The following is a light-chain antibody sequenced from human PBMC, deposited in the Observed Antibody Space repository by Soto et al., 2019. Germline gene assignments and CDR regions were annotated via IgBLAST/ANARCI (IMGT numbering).Light chain of an antibody. J-gene: IGLJ2*01. V-gene: IGLV1-44*01. Sequence: QSVLTQPPSASGTPGQGVTISCSGSRFNIGRNTVNWYQQLPGSAPKLLIYSNNQRPSGVPDRFSGSRSGTSASLAISGLQSEHEADYYCAAWDDSLNGVVFGGGTKLTVL. CDR2: SNN. CDR1: RFNIGRNT. CDR3: AAWDDSLNGVV.